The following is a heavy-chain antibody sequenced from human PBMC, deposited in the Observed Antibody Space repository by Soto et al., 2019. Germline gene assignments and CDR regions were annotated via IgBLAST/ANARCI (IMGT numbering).Heavy chain of an antibody. CDR3: AKRDQGGSSSCYDY. J-gene: IGHJ4*02. CDR2: ISGSGGST. Sequence: EVQLLESGGGLVQPGGSLRLSCAASGFTFSSYAMSWVRQAPGKGLEWVSAISGSGGSTYYADSVKGRFTISRDDSKNTLYLQMNSLRAEDTAVYYCAKRDQGGSSSCYDYWCQGTLVTVSS. V-gene: IGHV3-23*01. CDR1: GFTFSSYA. D-gene: IGHD2-15*01.